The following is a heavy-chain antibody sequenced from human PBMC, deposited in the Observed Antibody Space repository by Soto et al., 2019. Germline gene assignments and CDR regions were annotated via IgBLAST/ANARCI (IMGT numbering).Heavy chain of an antibody. V-gene: IGHV3-30*18. J-gene: IGHJ4*02. Sequence: QVQLVESGGGVVQPGRSLRLSCAASGFTFSNFGMHWVRQAPGKGLEWVASISYDGNIKYSADSVKGRFTISRDNSKNTPYLQMTSLRSEATAVYYCAKFWGPVTAAVDHYWGQGALGTVSS. CDR1: GFTFSNFG. D-gene: IGHD6-13*01. CDR2: ISYDGNIK. CDR3: AKFWGPVTAAVDHY.